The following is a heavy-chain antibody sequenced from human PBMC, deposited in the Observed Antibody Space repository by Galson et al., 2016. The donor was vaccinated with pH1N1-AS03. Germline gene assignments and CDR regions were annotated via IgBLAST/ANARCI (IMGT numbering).Heavy chain of an antibody. CDR3: AKSRSDFADHLES. D-gene: IGHD4-17*01. V-gene: IGHV3-30*02. J-gene: IGHJ4*02. CDR1: GFTFRDFG. CDR2: IRFDGSHK. Sequence: SLRLSCAASGFTFRDFGMHWVRQTPGEGLEWVAFIRFDGSHKYYADSVKGRFTISRDNSKNALFLQMSSLRREDTAFYYCAKSRSDFADHLESWGQGARVTVSS.